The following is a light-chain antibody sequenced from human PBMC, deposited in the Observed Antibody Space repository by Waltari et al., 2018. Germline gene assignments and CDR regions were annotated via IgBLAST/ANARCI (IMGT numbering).Light chain of an antibody. CDR1: QNIGRY. V-gene: IGKV3-20*01. J-gene: IGKJ1*01. Sequence: EIMLTMSPGTLSLSPVERATVSCRASQNIGRYLVWYQQKPGQAPRLLIYEASRRATGIPDRFSGSGSGTDFSLTISRLEPEDFAVYYCQNHERLPATFGQGTKVEI. CDR2: EAS. CDR3: QNHERLPAT.